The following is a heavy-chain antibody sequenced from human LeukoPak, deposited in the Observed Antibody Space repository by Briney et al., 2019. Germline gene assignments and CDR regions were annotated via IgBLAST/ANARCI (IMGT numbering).Heavy chain of an antibody. Sequence: ASVKVSCKASGYTFTGYYMHWVRQAPGQGLEWMGWINPNSGGTNYAQKFQGRVTMTRDTSISTAYMELSRLRSDDTAVYYCARDHTAITLPKNWFDPWGQGTLVTVSS. D-gene: IGHD5-18*01. CDR1: GYTFTGYY. CDR3: ARDHTAITLPKNWFDP. J-gene: IGHJ5*02. CDR2: INPNSGGT. V-gene: IGHV1-2*02.